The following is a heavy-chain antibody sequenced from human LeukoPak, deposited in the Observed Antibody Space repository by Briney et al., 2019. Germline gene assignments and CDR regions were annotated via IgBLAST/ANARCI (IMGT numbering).Heavy chain of an antibody. CDR1: GGTFSSYA. J-gene: IGHJ5*02. Sequence: SVKVSCKASGGTFSSYAISWVRQAPGQGLEWMGGIIPIFGTANYAQKFQGGVTITTDESTSTAYMELSSLRSEDTAVYYCARVGVWSGYPNWFDPWGQGTLVTVSS. CDR2: IIPIFGTA. V-gene: IGHV1-69*05. D-gene: IGHD3-3*01. CDR3: ARVGVWSGYPNWFDP.